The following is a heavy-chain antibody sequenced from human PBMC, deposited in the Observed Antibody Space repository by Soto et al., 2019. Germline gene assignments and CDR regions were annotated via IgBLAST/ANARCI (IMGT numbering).Heavy chain of an antibody. CDR3: ARGYYDSSGYTGFDY. V-gene: IGHV3-11*06. Sequence: GGSLRLSCAASGFTFSDYYMSWIRQAPGKGLEWVSYISSSSSYTNYADSVKGRFTISRDNAKNSLYLQMNSLRAEDTAVYYCARGYYDSSGYTGFDYWGQGTLVTVSS. CDR2: ISSSSSYT. CDR1: GFTFSDYY. J-gene: IGHJ4*02. D-gene: IGHD3-22*01.